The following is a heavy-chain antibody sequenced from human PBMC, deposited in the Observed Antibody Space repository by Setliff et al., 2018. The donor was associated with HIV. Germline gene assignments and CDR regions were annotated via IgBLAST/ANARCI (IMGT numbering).Heavy chain of an antibody. D-gene: IGHD3-10*01. CDR3: AARRSVSHGNGFDL. J-gene: IGHJ3*01. V-gene: IGHV5-51*01. Sequence: PGESLKISCKASGYSITTYWIAWVRQMPGKGLEWMGIIYPADSDTKYSPSFQGQVTISADKSISTAYLQWSSLKASDTAMYYCAARRSVSHGNGFDLWGQGTLVTVSS. CDR1: GYSITTYW. CDR2: IYPADSDT.